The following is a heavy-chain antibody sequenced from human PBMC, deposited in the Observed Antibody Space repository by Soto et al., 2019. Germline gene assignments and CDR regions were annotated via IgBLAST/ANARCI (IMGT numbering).Heavy chain of an antibody. CDR3: AKSATVPAAIDY. Sequence: ASVKVSCKASGYTFTSYGISCVRQAPGQGLEWMGWISAYNGNTNYSQKFQGRVTITRDTSASTAYMELSSLRSEDTAVYYCAKSATVPAAIDYWGQGTLVTVSS. V-gene: IGHV1-18*01. CDR1: GYTFTSYG. D-gene: IGHD2-2*02. CDR2: ISAYNGNT. J-gene: IGHJ4*02.